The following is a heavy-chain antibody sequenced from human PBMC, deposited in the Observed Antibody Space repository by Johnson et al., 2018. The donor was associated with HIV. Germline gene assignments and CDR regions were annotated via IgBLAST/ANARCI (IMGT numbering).Heavy chain of an antibody. CDR2: INWSSGSI. J-gene: IGHJ3*02. D-gene: IGHD6-13*01. V-gene: IGHV3-9*01. CDR1: GFTFDDYA. Sequence: VQLVESGGGLVQPGRSLRLSCVVSGFTFDDYAMHWVRQVPGEGLEWVSGINWSSGSIGYADSVKGRFTISRDNAKNSLYLQMHSLRTEDTALYYCAKDRSSSWYDGAFDIWGQGTMVTVSS. CDR3: AKDRSSSWYDGAFDI.